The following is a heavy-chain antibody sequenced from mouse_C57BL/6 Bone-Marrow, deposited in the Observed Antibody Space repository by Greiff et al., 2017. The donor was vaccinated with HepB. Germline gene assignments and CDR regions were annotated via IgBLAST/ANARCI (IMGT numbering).Heavy chain of an antibody. CDR3: ARHSYYYGSSLDY. Sequence: EVKVVESGGDLVKPGGSLKLSCAASGFTFSSYGMSWVRQTPDKRLEWVATISSGGSYTYYPDSVKGRFTISRDNAKNTLYLQMSSLKSEDTAMYYCARHSYYYGSSLDYWGQGTTLTVSS. D-gene: IGHD1-1*01. CDR1: GFTFSSYG. CDR2: ISSGGSYT. J-gene: IGHJ2*01. V-gene: IGHV5-6*01.